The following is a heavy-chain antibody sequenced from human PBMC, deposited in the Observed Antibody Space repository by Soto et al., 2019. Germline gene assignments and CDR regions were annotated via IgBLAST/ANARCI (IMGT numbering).Heavy chain of an antibody. J-gene: IGHJ4*02. CDR2: IWYDGSNK. D-gene: IGHD2-2*01. CDR3: ATYCSSTRCPPGGSDY. Sequence: GGSLRLSCAASGFTFSSYGMHWVRQAPGKGLEWVAVIWYDGSNKYYADSVKGRFTISRDNSKNTLYLQMNSLRAEDTAVYYCATYCSSTRCPPGGSDYWGQGPLVTVSS. CDR1: GFTFSSYG. V-gene: IGHV3-33*01.